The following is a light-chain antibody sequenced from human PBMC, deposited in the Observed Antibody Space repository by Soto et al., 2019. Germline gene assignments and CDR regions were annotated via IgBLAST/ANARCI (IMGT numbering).Light chain of an antibody. Sequence: QPVLTQPASVSGSPGQSITISCTGTSSDVGSYNLVSWYQQHPGKAPKLMIYEVSKRPSGVSNRFSGSKSGNTASLTISGLQAEDEADYYGCSYAGSSTFVFGGGTKVTVL. V-gene: IGLV2-23*02. CDR3: CSYAGSSTFV. J-gene: IGLJ2*01. CDR2: EVS. CDR1: SSDVGSYNL.